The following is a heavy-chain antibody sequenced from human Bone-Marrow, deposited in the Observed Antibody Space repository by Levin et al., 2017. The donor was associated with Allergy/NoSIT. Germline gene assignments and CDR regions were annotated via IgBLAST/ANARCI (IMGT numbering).Heavy chain of an antibody. V-gene: IGHV4-39*01. D-gene: IGHD2-21*01. CDR3: ARVPLRSPGPQFLSYFDF. CDR2: VSYRGST. Sequence: SETLSLTCRVSGGSISSSSYYWGWIRQRPGRALEWIGTVSYRGSTDYNPSLRNRVTIFVDTSKNQFSVRLNSVTAADTAVYYCARVPLRSPGPQFLSYFDFWGQGALVTVSS. CDR1: GGSISSSSYY. J-gene: IGHJ4*02.